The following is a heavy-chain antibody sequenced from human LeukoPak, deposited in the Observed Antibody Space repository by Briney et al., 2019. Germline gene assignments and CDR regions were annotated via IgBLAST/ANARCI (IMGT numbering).Heavy chain of an antibody. Sequence: ASVKVSCKASGYTFTGYYMHWVRQAPGQGLEWMGWINPNSGGTNYAQKFQGRVTMTRDTSISTAYMELSRLRSDDTAVYYCARDPGNTIFELTMSYYYMDVWGKGTTVTVSS. CDR2: INPNSGGT. J-gene: IGHJ6*03. CDR3: ARDPGNTIFELTMSYYYMDV. CDR1: GYTFTGYY. D-gene: IGHD3-3*01. V-gene: IGHV1-2*02.